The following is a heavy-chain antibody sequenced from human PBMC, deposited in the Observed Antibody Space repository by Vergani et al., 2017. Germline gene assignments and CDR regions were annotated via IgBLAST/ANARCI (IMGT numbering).Heavy chain of an antibody. CDR3: AHSGSSGWYEVRERHYYYYGMDV. D-gene: IGHD6-19*01. CDR1: GFSLSTNGVG. Sequence: QITLKESGPTLVKPTQTLTLTCTFSGFSLSTNGVGVGWIRQPPGKALEWLALIYWDDDKRYSPSLKSRLTITKDTSKNQVVLTMTNMDPVDTATYYCAHSGSSGWYEVRERHYYYYGMDVWGQGTTVTVSS. CDR2: IYWDDDK. J-gene: IGHJ6*02. V-gene: IGHV2-5*02.